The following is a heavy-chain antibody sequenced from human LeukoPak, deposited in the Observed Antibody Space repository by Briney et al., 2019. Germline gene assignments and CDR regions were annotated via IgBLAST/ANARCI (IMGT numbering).Heavy chain of an antibody. Sequence: GGSLRLSCAASGFTFSNAWMSWVRQAPGKGLEWVGRIKSKTDGGTTDYAAPVKGRFTISRDDSKNTLYLQMNSLKTEDTAVYYCTTDSLLWFGESPDYWGQGTLVTVSS. CDR3: TTDSLLWFGESPDY. D-gene: IGHD3-10*01. CDR2: IKSKTDGGTT. CDR1: GFTFSNAW. J-gene: IGHJ4*02. V-gene: IGHV3-15*01.